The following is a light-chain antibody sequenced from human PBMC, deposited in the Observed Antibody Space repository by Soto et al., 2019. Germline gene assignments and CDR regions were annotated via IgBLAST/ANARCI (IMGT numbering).Light chain of an antibody. CDR3: SSSTSTTTLL. Sequence: QSALTQPPSASGSPGQSITISCTGTSSDIGDYNYVSWYQHHPGNAPKLIIYAASNRPPGVSNRFSGSKSGNTASLTISGLQAEDEAEYYCSSSTSTTTLLFGGGTKLTVL. J-gene: IGLJ2*01. CDR2: AAS. V-gene: IGLV2-14*01. CDR1: SSDIGDYNY.